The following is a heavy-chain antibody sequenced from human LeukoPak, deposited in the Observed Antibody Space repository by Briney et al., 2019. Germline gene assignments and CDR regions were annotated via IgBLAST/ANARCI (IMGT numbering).Heavy chain of an antibody. Sequence: PSETLSLTCTVSGGSISSYYWNWIPQPAGKGLEWIGRIYTSGRTNYNPSLKSRVTMSLDTSKNQLSLKLSSVTAADTAVYYCARHGGTRITLIQVYYFDYWGQGTLVTVSS. CDR1: GGSISSYY. CDR3: ARHGGTRITLIQVYYFDY. D-gene: IGHD4-11*01. CDR2: IYTSGRT. V-gene: IGHV4-4*07. J-gene: IGHJ4*02.